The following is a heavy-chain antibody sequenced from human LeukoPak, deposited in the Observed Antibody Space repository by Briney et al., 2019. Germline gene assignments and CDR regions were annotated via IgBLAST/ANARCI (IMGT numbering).Heavy chain of an antibody. V-gene: IGHV3-11*01. CDR3: ASYYYGSGSFDY. CDR1: GFTFSDYY. D-gene: IGHD3-10*01. J-gene: IGHJ4*02. CDR2: ISSSASTI. Sequence: GGSLRLSCAASGFTFSDYYMSWIRQAPGKGLEWVSYISSSASTIYYADSVKGRFTISRDNARNSLYLQMNSLRAEDTAVYYCASYYYGSGSFDYWGQGTLVTVSS.